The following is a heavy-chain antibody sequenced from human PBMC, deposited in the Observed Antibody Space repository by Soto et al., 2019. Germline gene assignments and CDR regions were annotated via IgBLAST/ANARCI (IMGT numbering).Heavy chain of an antibody. D-gene: IGHD3-22*01. CDR2: IYHSGST. J-gene: IGHJ4*02. Sequence: SETLSLTCSVSGGSITYYYWSWIRQPPGKGLEWIGYIYHSGSTNYNPSLKSRVTISVDTSKNQFSLRLTSVTAADTAVYYCARARGPYYSDTSGLFDYWGKGSLVTVSS. V-gene: IGHV4-59*01. CDR3: ARARGPYYSDTSGLFDY. CDR1: GGSITYYY.